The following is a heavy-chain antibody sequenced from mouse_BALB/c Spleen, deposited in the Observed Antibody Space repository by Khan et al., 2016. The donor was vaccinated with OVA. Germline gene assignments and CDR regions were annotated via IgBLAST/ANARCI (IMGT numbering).Heavy chain of an antibody. V-gene: IGHV1S81*02. CDR3: TSSGYGSVAY. J-gene: IGHJ3*01. Sequence: QVQLQQPGAELVKPGASVRLSCKASGYTFTSYYLYWVKQRPGQGLEWIGDINPSSGGTNFNEKFKSKATLTVDKSSSTAYIQLNSLTSEDSSVYYSTSSGYGSVAYWGQGTLVTVSA. D-gene: IGHD2-2*01. CDR2: INPSSGGT. CDR1: GYTFTSYY.